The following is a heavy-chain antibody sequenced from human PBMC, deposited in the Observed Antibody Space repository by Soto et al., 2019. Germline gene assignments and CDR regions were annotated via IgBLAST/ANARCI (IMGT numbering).Heavy chain of an antibody. CDR2: IWYDGSNK. CDR1: GFTFSSYG. J-gene: IGHJ4*02. D-gene: IGHD4-17*01. V-gene: IGHV3-33*01. Sequence: QVQLVESGGGVVQPGRSLRLSCAASGFTFSSYGMHWVRQAPGKGLEWVVVIWYDGSNKYYADSVKGRFTISRDNSKNTLYLQMNSLRAEDTAVYYCARGDYRGYVDYWGQGTLVTVSS. CDR3: ARGDYRGYVDY.